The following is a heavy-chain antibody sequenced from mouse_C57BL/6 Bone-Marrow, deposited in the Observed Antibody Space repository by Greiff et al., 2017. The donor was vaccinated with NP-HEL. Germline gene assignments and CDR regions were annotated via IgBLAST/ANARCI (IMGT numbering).Heavy chain of an antibody. V-gene: IGHV7-3*01. J-gene: IGHJ4*01. D-gene: IGHD2-10*02. CDR3: ARYQEGMTTCPLSMDY. CDR2: IRNKANGYTT. CDR1: GFTFTDYY. Sequence: EVHLVESGGGLVQPGGSLSLSCAASGFTFTDYYMSWVRQPPGKALEWLGFIRNKANGYTTEYSASVTGRFTISRDNSQSILYLQMNALRAEDSATYYCARYQEGMTTCPLSMDYWGQGTSVTVSS.